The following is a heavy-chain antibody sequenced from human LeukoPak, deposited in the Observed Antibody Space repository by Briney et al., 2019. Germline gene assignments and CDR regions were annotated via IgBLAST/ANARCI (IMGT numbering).Heavy chain of an antibody. CDR3: ARGLSSWSGHIDY. J-gene: IGHJ4*02. Sequence: SETLSLTCTVSGGSISSYYWSWIRQPPGKGLEWIGYIYYSGSTNYNPSLKSRVIISVDTSKNQFSLKLSSVTAADTAVYYCARGLSSWSGHIDYWGQGTLVTVSS. V-gene: IGHV4-59*01. CDR1: GGSISSYY. CDR2: IYYSGST. D-gene: IGHD3-3*01.